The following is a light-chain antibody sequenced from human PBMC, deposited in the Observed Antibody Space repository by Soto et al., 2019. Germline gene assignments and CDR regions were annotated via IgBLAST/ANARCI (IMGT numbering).Light chain of an antibody. CDR2: DVS. J-gene: IGLJ2*01. Sequence: QSALTQPASVSGSPGQSITISCTGTSSDVGGYNYVSWYQQHPGKAPKLMIYDVSNRPSGVSNRFSGSKSGNTASLTISGLQAEDEADYYCSSYTGNSLVVFGGGTTLTVL. V-gene: IGLV2-14*01. CDR3: SSYTGNSLVV. CDR1: SSDVGGYNY.